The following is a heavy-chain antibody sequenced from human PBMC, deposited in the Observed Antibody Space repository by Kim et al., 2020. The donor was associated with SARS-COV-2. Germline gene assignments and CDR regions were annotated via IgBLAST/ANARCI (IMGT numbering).Heavy chain of an antibody. CDR2: SGGST. CDR3: ARDLLAH. V-gene: IGHV1-46*01. J-gene: IGHJ4*02. Sequence: SGGSTSYAQKFQGRVTMTRDTSTSTVYMELSSLGAEDTAVYYCARDLLAHWGQGTLVTVSS. D-gene: IGHD3-3*01.